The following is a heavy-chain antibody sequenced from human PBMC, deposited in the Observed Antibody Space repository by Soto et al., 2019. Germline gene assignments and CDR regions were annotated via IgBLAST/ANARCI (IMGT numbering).Heavy chain of an antibody. J-gene: IGHJ4*02. CDR3: ASPSIRFLEWLLAFDY. V-gene: IGHV3-30-3*01. CDR1: RFTFSSYA. Sequence: PGGSLRLSCAASRFTFSSYAMHWVRQAPGKGLEWVAVISYDGSNKYYADSVRGRFTISRDNSKNTLYLQMNSLRAEDTAVYYCASPSIRFLEWLLAFDYWGQGTLVTVSS. CDR2: ISYDGSNK. D-gene: IGHD3-3*01.